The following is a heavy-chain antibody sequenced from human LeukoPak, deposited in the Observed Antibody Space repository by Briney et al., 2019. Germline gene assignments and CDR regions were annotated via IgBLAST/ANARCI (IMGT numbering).Heavy chain of an antibody. CDR3: AKEAVGLITLIRENFIGVDY. CDR1: GFTFTNYS. D-gene: IGHD3-10*01. CDR2: INPNGGAT. J-gene: IGHJ4*02. Sequence: GGSLRLSCAASGFTFTNYSMSWVRQAPGKGLEWVACINPNGGATYYAYSVNGRFTISRNNAKNTLYLYMHILRPKDTDASYCAKEAVGLITLIRENFIGVDYWGQGTLVTVSS. V-gene: IGHV3-23*01.